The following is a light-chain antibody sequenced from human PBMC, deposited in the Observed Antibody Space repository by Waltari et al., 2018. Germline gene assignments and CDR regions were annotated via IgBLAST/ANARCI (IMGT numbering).Light chain of an antibody. Sequence: DIKMTQSPSSLSAYVGDRVTITCRASQSISSYLNWYQQKPGKAPKLLIYAASSLQSGVPSRFSGSGSGTDFTLTISSLQPEDFATYYCQQSYSTPPTFGQGTKVEIK. V-gene: IGKV1-39*01. CDR2: AAS. CDR3: QQSYSTPPT. CDR1: QSISSY. J-gene: IGKJ1*01.